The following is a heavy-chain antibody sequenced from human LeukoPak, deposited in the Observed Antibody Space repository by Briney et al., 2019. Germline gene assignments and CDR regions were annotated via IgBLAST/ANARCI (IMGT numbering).Heavy chain of an antibody. V-gene: IGHV3-53*01. CDR2: IYSGGST. CDR3: ARRAGDYSHPYDY. J-gene: IGHJ4*02. D-gene: IGHD3-22*01. CDR1: GLTVSSNC. Sequence: PGGSLRLSCAASGLTVSSNCMSWVRQAPGKGLEWVSLIYSGGSTYYTDSVKGRFTISRDNSKNTLHLRMNSLRAEDTAVYYCARRAGDYSHPYDYWGQGILVTVSS.